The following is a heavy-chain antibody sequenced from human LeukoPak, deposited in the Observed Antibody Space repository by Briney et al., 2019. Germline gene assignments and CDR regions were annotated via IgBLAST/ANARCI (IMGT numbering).Heavy chain of an antibody. J-gene: IGHJ5*02. V-gene: IGHV4-39*07. CDR1: GGSISSSSYY. Sequence: SETLSLTCTVSGGSISSSSYYWAWIRQPPGKGLEWIGSIFHSGITYYNPSLKSRVTLSADTSKNQFSLKMRSVTAADTAVYYCAREGSTTAEGGRIFSHWLDPWGQGTLVAVSS. D-gene: IGHD6-13*01. CDR3: AREGSTTAEGGRIFSHWLDP. CDR2: IFHSGIT.